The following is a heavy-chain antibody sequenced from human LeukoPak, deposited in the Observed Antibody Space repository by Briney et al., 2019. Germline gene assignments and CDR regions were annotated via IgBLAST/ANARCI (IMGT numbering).Heavy chain of an antibody. J-gene: IGHJ4*02. V-gene: IGHV3-48*01. CDR2: ISGSSNTI. CDR1: GFTFSTYS. CDR3: ARSSSGWYLFDY. D-gene: IGHD6-19*01. Sequence: GGSLRLSCAASGFTFSTYSMNWVHQAPGKGLEWLSYISGSSNTIYYADSVKGRFTISRDNAKNSLFLHMNSLRAEDTAIYYCARSSSGWYLFDYWGQGTLGTVSS.